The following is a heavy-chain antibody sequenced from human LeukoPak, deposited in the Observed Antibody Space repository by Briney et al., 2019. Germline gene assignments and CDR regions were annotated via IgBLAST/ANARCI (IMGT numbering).Heavy chain of an antibody. Sequence: PGGSLRLSCAASGFTFSSYGMHWVRQAPGKGLEWVAFIRYDGSNKYYADSVKGRFTISRDNAKNSLYLQMNSLRAEDMALYYCAKGLSVGATTDAFDIWGQGTMVTVSS. CDR2: IRYDGSNK. CDR1: GFTFSSYG. CDR3: AKGLSVGATTDAFDI. D-gene: IGHD1-26*01. V-gene: IGHV3-30*02. J-gene: IGHJ3*02.